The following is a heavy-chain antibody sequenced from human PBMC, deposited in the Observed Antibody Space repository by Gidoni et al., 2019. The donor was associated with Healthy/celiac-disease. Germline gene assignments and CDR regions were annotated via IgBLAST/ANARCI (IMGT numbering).Heavy chain of an antibody. D-gene: IGHD6-13*01. CDR2: ISYDGSNK. V-gene: IGHV3-30*18. CDR1: GFTFSSYG. Sequence: QVQLVESGGGVVQPGLSLRLSCAAPGFTFSSYGRHWVRQAPGKGLEWVAVISYDGSNKYYADSVKGRFTISRDNSKNTLYLQMNSLRAEDTAVYYCAKDQAAAAPYYFDYWGQGTLVTVSS. J-gene: IGHJ4*02. CDR3: AKDQAAAAPYYFDY.